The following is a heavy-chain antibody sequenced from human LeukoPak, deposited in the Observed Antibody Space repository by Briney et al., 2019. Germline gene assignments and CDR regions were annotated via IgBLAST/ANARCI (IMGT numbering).Heavy chain of an antibody. Sequence: GGSLRLSCATSGFTFSNYAMSWVRQAPGKGLEWLAAIRYSGRTSYYADSVEGRFTISSDNSKNALYLEMNNLRAEDTGVYYCATLGVHTVTLPSDVYWGQGTLVTVSS. CDR3: ATLGVHTVTLPSDVY. CDR1: GFTFSNYA. D-gene: IGHD4-17*01. J-gene: IGHJ4*02. V-gene: IGHV3-23*01. CDR2: IRYSGRTS.